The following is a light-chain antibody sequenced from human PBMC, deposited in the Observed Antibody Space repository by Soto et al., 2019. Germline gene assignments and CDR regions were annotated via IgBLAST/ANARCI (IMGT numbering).Light chain of an antibody. J-gene: IGLJ1*01. CDR1: SGDIGDYNY. CDR2: DVS. V-gene: IGLV2-14*01. CDR3: CSYTRSGTLI. Sequence: QSALTQPASVSGSPGQSITISCVGTSGDIGDYNYVSWYQQHPGKVPKVIIYDVSNRPSGVSYCFSGTKSGNTASLTVSGLQAEDEADYYCCSYTRSGTLIFGTGNKVTVL.